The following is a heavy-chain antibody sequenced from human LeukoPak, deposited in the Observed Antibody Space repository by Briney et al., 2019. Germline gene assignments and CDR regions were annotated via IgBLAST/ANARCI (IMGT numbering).Heavy chain of an antibody. Sequence: AGGSLRLSCAASGFTFSSYGMHWVRQAPGKGLEWVAFIRYDGSNKYYADSVKGRFTISRDNSKNTLYLQMNSLRAEDTAVYYCARDLCSSGWYLCYYYGVDVWGQGTTVTVSS. CDR3: ARDLCSSGWYLCYYYGVDV. V-gene: IGHV3-30*02. CDR1: GFTFSSYG. D-gene: IGHD6-19*01. J-gene: IGHJ6*02. CDR2: IRYDGSNK.